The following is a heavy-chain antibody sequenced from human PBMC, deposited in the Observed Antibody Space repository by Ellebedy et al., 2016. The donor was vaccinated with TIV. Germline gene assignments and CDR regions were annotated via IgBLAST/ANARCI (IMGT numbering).Heavy chain of an antibody. V-gene: IGHV3-30*18. Sequence: GGSLRLSCAASGFTFSYYGMHWVRQAPGKGLEWVAVISYDGSNKYYADSVKVRFTISRDNSKNTLYLQMDSLRAEDTAVYYCAKLRLRDAFDIWGQGTMVTVSS. J-gene: IGHJ3*02. CDR3: AKLRLRDAFDI. CDR1: GFTFSYYG. D-gene: IGHD6-25*01. CDR2: ISYDGSNK.